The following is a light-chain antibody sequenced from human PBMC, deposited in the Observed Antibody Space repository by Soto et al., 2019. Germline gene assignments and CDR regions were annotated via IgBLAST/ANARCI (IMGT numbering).Light chain of an antibody. CDR3: SSYANSNNYV. CDR2: EVS. J-gene: IGLJ1*01. V-gene: IGLV2-8*01. CDR1: SSDIGGYTY. Sequence: QSALTQPPSASGSPGQSVTISCSGTSSDIGGYTYVSWYQHHPGKAPKLMIYEVSKRPSGVPDRFSGSKSGNTASLTVSGLQAEDEDDYYCSSYANSNNYVFGTGTKLTVL.